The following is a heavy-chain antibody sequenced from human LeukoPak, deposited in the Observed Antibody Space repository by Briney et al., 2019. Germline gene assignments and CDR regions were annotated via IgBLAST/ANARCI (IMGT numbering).Heavy chain of an antibody. V-gene: IGHV3-21*01. CDR1: GFTFSSYT. CDR2: ISSRSTYI. J-gene: IGHJ3*02. Sequence: PGGSLRLSCAASGFTFSSYTMNWVRQAPGKGLEWVSSISSRSTYIYYADSVKGRFTISRDSAKNSLYLQMDSLRAEDTAVYYCTDAFDIWGQGTMATVSS. CDR3: TDAFDI.